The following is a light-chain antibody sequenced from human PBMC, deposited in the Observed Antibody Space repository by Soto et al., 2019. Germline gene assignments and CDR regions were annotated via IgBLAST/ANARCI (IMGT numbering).Light chain of an antibody. CDR2: EGS. Sequence: QSALTQPASVSGSPGQSITISCTGTSSDVGSYNLVSWYQQHPGKAPKLMSYEGSKRPSGVSNRFSGSKSGNTASLTISGLQDEDEADYYCCSYAGSSTFNVVFGGGTKLTVL. J-gene: IGLJ2*01. V-gene: IGLV2-23*03. CDR3: CSYAGSSTFNVV. CDR1: SSDVGSYNL.